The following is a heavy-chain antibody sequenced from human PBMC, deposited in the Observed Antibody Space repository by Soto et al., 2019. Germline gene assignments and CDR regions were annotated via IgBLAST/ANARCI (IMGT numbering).Heavy chain of an antibody. Sequence: GGSLRLSCAASGFTFSSYAMSWVRQAPGKGLEWVSAISGSGGSTYYADSVKGRFTISRENSKNTLYLQMNSLRAEDTAVYYCAKDTLLWFGELLYPDWFDPWGQGTLVTVSS. CDR2: ISGSGGST. CDR3: AKDTLLWFGELLYPDWFDP. CDR1: GFTFSSYA. D-gene: IGHD3-10*01. J-gene: IGHJ5*02. V-gene: IGHV3-23*01.